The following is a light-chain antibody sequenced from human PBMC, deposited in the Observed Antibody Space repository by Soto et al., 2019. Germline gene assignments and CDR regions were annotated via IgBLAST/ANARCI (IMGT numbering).Light chain of an antibody. Sequence: QSVLTQLASVSVSPEQSITISCTGTSSDVGSYNLVSWYQQHPGKAPKLMIYEGSKRPSGVSNRFSGSKSGNTASLTISGLQAEDEADYYCCSYAGSSTSRVFGTGTKVTVL. CDR2: EGS. CDR1: SSDVGSYNL. CDR3: CSYAGSSTSRV. J-gene: IGLJ1*01. V-gene: IGLV2-23*01.